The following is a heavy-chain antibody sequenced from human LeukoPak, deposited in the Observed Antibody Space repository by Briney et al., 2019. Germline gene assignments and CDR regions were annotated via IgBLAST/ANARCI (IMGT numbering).Heavy chain of an antibody. D-gene: IGHD5-18*01. V-gene: IGHV1-18*04. Sequence: ASVKVSCKASGYTFTSYGISWVRQAPGQGLEWMGWISAYNGNTNYAQKLQGRVTMTTDTSTSTAYMELRSLRSDDTAVYYCARAPYSYGFGGSMDVWGKGTTVTVSS. CDR1: GYTFTSYG. J-gene: IGHJ6*04. CDR2: ISAYNGNT. CDR3: ARAPYSYGFGGSMDV.